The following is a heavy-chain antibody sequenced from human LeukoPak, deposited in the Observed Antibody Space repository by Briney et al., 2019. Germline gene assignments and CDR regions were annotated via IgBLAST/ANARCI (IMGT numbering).Heavy chain of an antibody. Sequence: ASVKVSCQASGYTFTGYYMHWVRQAPGQGLEWMGWINPNSGGTNYAQKFQGRLPMTRDTYISTAYMELSRLRSDDTAVYYCAPSDDYGDYEFDYWGQGTLVTVSS. CDR2: INPNSGGT. CDR1: GYTFTGYY. D-gene: IGHD4-17*01. V-gene: IGHV1-2*02. CDR3: APSDDYGDYEFDY. J-gene: IGHJ4*02.